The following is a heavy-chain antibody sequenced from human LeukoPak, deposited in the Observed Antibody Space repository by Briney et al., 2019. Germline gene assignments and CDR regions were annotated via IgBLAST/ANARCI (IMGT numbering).Heavy chain of an antibody. D-gene: IGHD3-10*01. CDR2: IYYSGST. CDR3: ARVGQYYGSGSFPFYYYMDV. Sequence: SETLSLTCTVSGGSISSYYWSWIRQPPGKGLEWIGYIYYSGSTNYSPSLKSRVTISVDTSKNQFSLKLSSVTAADTAVYYCARVGQYYGSGSFPFYYYMDVWGKGTTVTISS. J-gene: IGHJ6*03. V-gene: IGHV4-59*01. CDR1: GGSISSYY.